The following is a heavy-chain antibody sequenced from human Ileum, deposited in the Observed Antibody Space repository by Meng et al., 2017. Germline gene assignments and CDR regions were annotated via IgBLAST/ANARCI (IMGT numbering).Heavy chain of an antibody. D-gene: IGHD5-12*01. J-gene: IGHJ6*02. V-gene: IGHV2-70*01. CDR2: IDWDDDK. CDR1: GFSLTTSGMC. CDR3: ARITRPRGYRLDIVYGMDV. Sequence: SGPTLVKPTQTLTLTCTFSGFSLTTSGMCVSWIRQPPGKALEWLALIDWDDDKYYSTSLKTRLTISKDTSKNQVVLTMTNMDPVDTATYYCARITRPRGYRLDIVYGMDVWGQGTTVTVSS.